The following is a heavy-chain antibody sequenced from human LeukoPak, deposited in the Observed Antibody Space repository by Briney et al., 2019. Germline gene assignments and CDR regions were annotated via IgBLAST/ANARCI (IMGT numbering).Heavy chain of an antibody. CDR3: AKQYYYDSSGYYYDGPV. V-gene: IGHV3-30*02. J-gene: IGHJ4*02. D-gene: IGHD3-22*01. Sequence: PGGSLRPSCAASGFTFSSYGMHWVRQAPGKGLEWVAFIRYDGSNKYYADSAKGRFTISRDNSKNTLYLQMNSLRAEDTAVYYCAKQYYYDSSGYYYDGPVWGQGTLVTVSS. CDR2: IRYDGSNK. CDR1: GFTFSSYG.